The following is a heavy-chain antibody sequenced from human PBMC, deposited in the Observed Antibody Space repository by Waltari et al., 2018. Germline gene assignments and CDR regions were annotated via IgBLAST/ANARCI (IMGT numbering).Heavy chain of an antibody. Sequence: QVQLQQWGAGLLKPSETLSLTCAVYGGSFSGYYWSWSRQPPGKGLEWIGEINHSGSTNYNPSLKSRVTISVDTSKNQFSLKLSSVTAADTAVYYCARAYYDFWSGYLTSPWGQGTLVTVSS. CDR1: GGSFSGYY. D-gene: IGHD3-3*01. J-gene: IGHJ5*02. CDR2: INHSGST. CDR3: ARAYYDFWSGYLTSP. V-gene: IGHV4-34*01.